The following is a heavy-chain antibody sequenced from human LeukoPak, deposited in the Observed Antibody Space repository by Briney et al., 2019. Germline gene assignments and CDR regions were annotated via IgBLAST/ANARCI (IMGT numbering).Heavy chain of an antibody. J-gene: IGHJ4*02. CDR3: ARLYPDLDY. V-gene: IGHV1-8*03. CDR2: MNPNSGNT. Sequence: ASVKVSCKASGYTFTSYAMNWVRQATGQGLEWMGWMNPNSGNTGYAQKFQGRVTITRNTSISTAYMELSRLRSDDTAVYYCARLYPDLDYWGQGTLVTVSS. CDR1: GYTFTSYA.